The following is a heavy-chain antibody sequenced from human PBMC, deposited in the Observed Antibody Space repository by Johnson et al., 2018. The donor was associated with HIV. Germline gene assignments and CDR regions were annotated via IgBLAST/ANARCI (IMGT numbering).Heavy chain of an antibody. CDR2: ISYDGNNQ. D-gene: IGHD2-8*02. CDR1: GFTFSSYS. V-gene: IGHV3-30*14. CDR3: ARTGVLGAFDI. J-gene: IGHJ3*02. Sequence: QVQLVESGGGLVQPGGSLRLSCAASGFTFSSYSMHWIRQAPGKGLEWVAFISYDGNNQYYRDSVKGRFTISRENANNSLYLQMNSLRAGDTAVYYCARTGVLGAFDIWGQGTMVTVSS.